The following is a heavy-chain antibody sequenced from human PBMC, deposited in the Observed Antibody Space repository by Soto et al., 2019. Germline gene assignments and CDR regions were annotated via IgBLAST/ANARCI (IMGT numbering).Heavy chain of an antibody. CDR1: GYNFTSYG. V-gene: IGHV1-18*01. CDR2: VSAYNGNT. CDR3: ARLVVVAATPTWFDP. Sequence: ASVKVSCKASGYNFTSYGIRWVRQAPGQGLEWMGWVSAYNGNTNYAQKLQGRVTMTTDTSTSTAYMELRSLRSDDTAVYYCARLVVVAATPTWFDPWGQGTLVTVSS. J-gene: IGHJ5*02. D-gene: IGHD2-15*01.